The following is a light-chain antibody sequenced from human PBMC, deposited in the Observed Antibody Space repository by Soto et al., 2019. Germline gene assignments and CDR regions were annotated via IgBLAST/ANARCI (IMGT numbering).Light chain of an antibody. CDR3: QHYNSYSAA. J-gene: IGKJ1*01. CDR2: GAS. V-gene: IGKV3-15*01. Sequence: MVWTPTRATRSVYPVDRAPLSCMASQSVNSNLAWYHLKPGQAPRLLIYGASTRATGIPARFSGSGSGTEFTLTISSLQPDDFATYYCQHYNSYSAAVAQGTQVDIK. CDR1: QSVNSN.